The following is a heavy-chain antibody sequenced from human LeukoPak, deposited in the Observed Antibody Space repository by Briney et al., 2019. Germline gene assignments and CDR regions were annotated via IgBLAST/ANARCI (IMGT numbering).Heavy chain of an antibody. CDR3: AKDRAVGSGWYYFDY. J-gene: IGHJ4*02. D-gene: IGHD6-19*01. V-gene: IGHV3-30*18. Sequence: GGSLRLSCAASRFTFSSYAMHWVRQAPGKGLEWVAVISFDGSNKYYADSVKGRFTISRDNSKNTLYLQMNSLRAEDTTVYYCAKDRAVGSGWYYFDYWGQGTLVTVSS. CDR1: RFTFSSYA. CDR2: ISFDGSNK.